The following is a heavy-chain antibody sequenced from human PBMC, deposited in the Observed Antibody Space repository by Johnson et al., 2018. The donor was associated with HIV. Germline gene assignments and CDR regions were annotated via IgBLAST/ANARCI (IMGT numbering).Heavy chain of an antibody. J-gene: IGHJ3*02. CDR1: GFTFSSYG. Sequence: QVQLVESGGGVVQPGRSLRLSCAASGFTFSSYGMHWVRQAPGKGLEWVAVISYDGSNKYYADSVKGRFTISRDNSKNTLYLQMKRLRAEDTAVYYCAKGAYAFDIWGQGTMVTVSS. CDR3: AKGAYAFDI. CDR2: ISYDGSNK. V-gene: IGHV3-30*18.